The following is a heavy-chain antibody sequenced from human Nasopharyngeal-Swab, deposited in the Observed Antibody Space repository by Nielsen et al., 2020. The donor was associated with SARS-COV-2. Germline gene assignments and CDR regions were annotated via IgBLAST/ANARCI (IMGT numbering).Heavy chain of an antibody. V-gene: IGHV1-69*13. CDR2: IIPIFGTA. CDR1: GGTFSSYA. CDR3: TLAAAERSHTGRYGMDV. D-gene: IGHD6-13*01. J-gene: IGHJ6*02. Sequence: SVKVSCKASGGTFSSYAISWVRQAPGQGLEWMGGIIPIFGTANYAQKFQGRVTITADESTSTAYMELSSLRSEDTAVYYCTLAAAERSHTGRYGMDVWGQGTTGTVSS.